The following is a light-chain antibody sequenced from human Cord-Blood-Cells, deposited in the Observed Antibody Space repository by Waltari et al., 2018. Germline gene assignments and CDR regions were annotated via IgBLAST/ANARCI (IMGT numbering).Light chain of an antibody. CDR1: SRDVGGYNY. V-gene: IGLV2-14*03. Sequence: QSALTPPASVSGSPGQSITISCTGTSRDVGGYNYVPWYQQHPGKAPKLMIYDVSNRPSGVSNRFSGSKSGNTASLTISGLQAEDEADYYCSSYTSSSTLGVFGGGTKLTVL. CDR2: DVS. J-gene: IGLJ3*02. CDR3: SSYTSSSTLGV.